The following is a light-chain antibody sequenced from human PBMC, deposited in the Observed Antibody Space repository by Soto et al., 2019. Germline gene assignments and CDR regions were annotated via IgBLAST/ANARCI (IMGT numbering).Light chain of an antibody. V-gene: IGKV3-15*01. CDR1: QSVSSK. Sequence: EMVMTQSPSTLSVSPGERATLSFMASQSVSSKLAWYQQKPGQAPRLLIYDTSTRATGIPARFSGSGSGTEFTLTISSLQSEDFAVYYCQQYSNWPPINFGQGTRLEIK. CDR3: QQYSNWPPIN. CDR2: DTS. J-gene: IGKJ5*01.